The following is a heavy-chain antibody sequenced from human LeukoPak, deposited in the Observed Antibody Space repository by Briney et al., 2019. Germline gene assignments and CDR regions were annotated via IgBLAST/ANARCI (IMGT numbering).Heavy chain of an antibody. CDR2: IAEDSTV. D-gene: IGHD6-19*01. Sequence: PGGSLRLSCAASGFTVSSYEVNWVRQAPGKGLEWVSFIAEDSTVYYANSVEGRFTLSRDNAKNSLSLQMDSLRAEDTGVYYCATSLSGWGTYHNLRVWAKGTTVTVSS. V-gene: IGHV3-48*03. CDR3: ATSLSGWGTYHNLRV. J-gene: IGHJ6*04. CDR1: GFTVSSYE.